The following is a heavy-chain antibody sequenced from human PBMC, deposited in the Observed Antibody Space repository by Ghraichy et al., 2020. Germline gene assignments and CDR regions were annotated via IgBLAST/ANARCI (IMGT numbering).Heavy chain of an antibody. V-gene: IGHV3-9*01. CDR2: ISWNSGNL. J-gene: IGHJ6*02. D-gene: IGHD3-3*01. Sequence: ALRLSCAASGFTFDDYAMHWVRQAPGKGLEWVSGISWNSGNLGYADSVKGRFNNSRDNAKNSLYLQMNSLRAEDTALYYCAKDINDFWSCYPNGMDFWGQGTMVTVSS. CDR3: AKDINDFWSCYPNGMDF. CDR1: GFTFDDYA.